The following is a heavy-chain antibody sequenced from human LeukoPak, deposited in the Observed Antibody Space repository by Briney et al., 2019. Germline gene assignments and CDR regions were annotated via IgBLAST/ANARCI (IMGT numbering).Heavy chain of an antibody. V-gene: IGHV3-23*01. Sequence: GGSLRLSCAASGFTFSSYAMSWVRQAPGKGLEWVSAISGSGGSTYYADSVKGRFTISRDNSKNTLYLQMNSLRAEDTAVYYCAKVVHAYCSSTSCYSRATYYFDYWGQGTLVTVSS. J-gene: IGHJ4*02. CDR3: AKVVHAYCSSTSCYSRATYYFDY. D-gene: IGHD2-2*01. CDR2: ISGSGGST. CDR1: GFTFSSYA.